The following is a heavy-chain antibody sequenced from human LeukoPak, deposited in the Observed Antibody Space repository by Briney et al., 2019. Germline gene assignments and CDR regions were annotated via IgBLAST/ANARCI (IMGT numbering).Heavy chain of an antibody. Sequence: PGGSLRLSCAASGFTFSSYAMGWVRQAPGKGLEWVSAISGSGGSTYYADSVRGRFTISRDNSKNTLYLQMNSLRAEDTAVYYCAKETVSWIQLWLNDYWGQGTLVTVSS. CDR2: ISGSGGST. CDR3: AKETVSWIQLWLNDY. D-gene: IGHD5-18*01. V-gene: IGHV3-23*01. CDR1: GFTFSSYA. J-gene: IGHJ4*02.